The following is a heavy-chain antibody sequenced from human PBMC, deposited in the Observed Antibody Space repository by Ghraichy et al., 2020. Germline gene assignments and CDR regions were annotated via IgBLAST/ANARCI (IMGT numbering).Heavy chain of an antibody. CDR1: GFTFSNYD. CDR3: ARSLGNWYFDL. V-gene: IGHV3-13*05. J-gene: IGHJ2*01. Sequence: LTCAASGFTFSNYDMHWVRQSTEKGLEWVSAIGPSGDPYYPLSVKGRFTISSEIAKNSLYLQMNSLRAGDTAVYYCARSLGNWYFDLWGRGTLVTVSS. CDR2: IGPSGDP. D-gene: IGHD7-27*01.